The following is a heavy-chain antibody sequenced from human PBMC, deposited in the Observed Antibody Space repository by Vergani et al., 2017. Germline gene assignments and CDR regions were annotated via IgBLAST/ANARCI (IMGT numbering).Heavy chain of an antibody. CDR1: GGSVSSSSW. CDR2: IYHSGTT. J-gene: IGHJ4*02. D-gene: IGHD4-17*01. CDR3: TRGYGDYGAD. Sequence: QMQLQESGPGLVKPPGTLSLTCAVSGGSVSSSSWWSWVRQPPGKGLEWIGEIYHSGTTNFNPSLKSRVTMSIDKSKNQFSRKLNSVTAADTAVYYCTRGYGDYGADWGQGILVTVSS. V-gene: IGHV4-4*03.